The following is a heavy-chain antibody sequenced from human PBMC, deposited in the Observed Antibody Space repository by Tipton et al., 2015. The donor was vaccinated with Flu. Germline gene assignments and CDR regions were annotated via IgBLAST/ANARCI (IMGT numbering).Heavy chain of an antibody. CDR1: RFTFSDYY. J-gene: IGHJ4*02. D-gene: IGHD6-13*01. CDR2: ISNSGSTI. CDR3: VRAIAAAGSR. Sequence: QVQLVQSGGGLVKPGGSLRLSCAASRFTFSDYYMSWIRQAPGKGLEWVSYISNSGSTIYYADSVKGRFTITRDNAKNSVYLQMNSLRVEDTAVYYCVRAIAAAGSRWGQGTLVTVSS. V-gene: IGHV3-11*04.